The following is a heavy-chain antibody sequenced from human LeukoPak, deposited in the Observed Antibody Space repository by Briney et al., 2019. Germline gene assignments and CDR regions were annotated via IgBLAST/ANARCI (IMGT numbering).Heavy chain of an antibody. CDR2: IGGSGGST. CDR3: ARFEAVLFGELVRDYYYGMDV. CDR1: VFTLSSYA. J-gene: IGHJ6*02. Sequence: PGGSLRLSWAPSVFTLSSYAMSWVRQAPGKGLEWVSVIGGSGGSTYYADSVKGRFTISGDNSKNTLYLQMNSLRAADTAVYYCARFEAVLFGELVRDYYYGMDVWGQGTTVTVSS. V-gene: IGHV3-23*01. D-gene: IGHD3-10*01.